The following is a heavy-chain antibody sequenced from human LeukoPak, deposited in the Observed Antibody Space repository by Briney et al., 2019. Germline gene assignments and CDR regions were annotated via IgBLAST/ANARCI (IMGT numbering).Heavy chain of an antibody. CDR3: AKDGNENDFWYGDLFDC. D-gene: IGHD3-3*01. Sequence: PGGSLRLSCAASGFTFSSYGMSWVRQAPGKGLEWVSSVSGSGDKTHYTDSVKGRFTISRDNWKNTLYLQLNSLRAEDTAVYYCAKDGNENDFWYGDLFDCWGQGTLVSVSS. CDR1: GFTFSSYG. CDR2: VSGSGDKT. V-gene: IGHV3-23*01. J-gene: IGHJ4*02.